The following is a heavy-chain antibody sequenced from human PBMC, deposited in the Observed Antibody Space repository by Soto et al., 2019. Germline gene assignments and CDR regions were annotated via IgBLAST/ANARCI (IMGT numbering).Heavy chain of an antibody. Sequence: QVQLVQSGAEVKKPGSSVKVSCKASGGTFSTSAISWVRQAPGQGLEWVGGIMPVFATPDYAQNFQGRVTITADASTTTAYLELTSLRADDTAVYYCARDKDRLQLGGNYYYILDVWGQGTAITVSS. CDR1: GGTFSTSA. CDR3: ARDKDRLQLGGNYYYILDV. V-gene: IGHV1-69*12. CDR2: IMPVFATP. D-gene: IGHD1-1*01. J-gene: IGHJ6*02.